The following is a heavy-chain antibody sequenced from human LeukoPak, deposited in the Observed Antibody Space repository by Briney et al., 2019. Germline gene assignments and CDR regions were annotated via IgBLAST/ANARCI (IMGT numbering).Heavy chain of an antibody. J-gene: IGHJ4*02. CDR2: VKQDGSEK. D-gene: IGHD3-10*01. CDR3: AKTARGGYYAYYFDY. CDR1: EFTFSNYW. Sequence: GGSLRLSCEASEFTFSNYWMSWVRKAPGKGLEWVANVKQDGSEKYYVDSVKGRFTISRDNAKNSLYLQMNSLRVEDTAIYYCAKTARGGYYAYYFDYWGQGTLVTVSS. V-gene: IGHV3-7*01.